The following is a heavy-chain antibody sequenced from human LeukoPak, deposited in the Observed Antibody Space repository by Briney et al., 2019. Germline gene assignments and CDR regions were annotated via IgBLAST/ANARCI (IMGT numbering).Heavy chain of an antibody. CDR3: ASALGGTTVTPFDY. V-gene: IGHV3-53*04. Sequence: PGGSLRLSCAASGFTVSSNYMSWVRQAPGKGLEWVSVIYSGGSTYYADSVKGRFTISRHNSKNTLYLQMNSLRAEDTAVYYCASALGGTTVTPFDYWGQGTLVTVSS. CDR1: GFTVSSNY. CDR2: IYSGGST. D-gene: IGHD4-17*01. J-gene: IGHJ4*02.